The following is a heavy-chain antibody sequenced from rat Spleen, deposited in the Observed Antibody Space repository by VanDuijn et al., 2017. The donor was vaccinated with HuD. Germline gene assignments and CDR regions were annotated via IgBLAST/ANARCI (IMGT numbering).Heavy chain of an antibody. J-gene: IGHJ3*01. D-gene: IGHD1-2*01. CDR2: IWSGGST. CDR1: GFSLTTYA. Sequence: QVQLKESGPGLVQPSQTLSLTCTISGFSLTTYAVTWVRQPPGKGLEWIGTIWSGGSTDYNSSLKSRLTISRDTSKSQVLLKMNSLQTEDTAMYFCARAGSSYIWFGSWGQGTLVTVSS. V-gene: IGHV2-15*01. CDR3: ARAGSSYIWFGS.